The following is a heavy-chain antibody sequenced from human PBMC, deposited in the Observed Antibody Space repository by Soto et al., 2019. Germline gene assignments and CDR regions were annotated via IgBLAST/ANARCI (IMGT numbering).Heavy chain of an antibody. CDR3: ARDRYYDILTGYTAAHAFDI. D-gene: IGHD3-9*01. CDR2: ISAYNGNT. V-gene: IGHV1-18*01. J-gene: IGHJ3*02. Sequence: ASVKVSCKASGYTFTSYGISWVRQAPGQGLEWMGWISAYNGNTNYAQKLQGRVTMTTDTSTSTAYMELRSLRSDDTAVYYCARDRYYDILTGYTAAHAFDIWGQGTMVTVSS. CDR1: GYTFTSYG.